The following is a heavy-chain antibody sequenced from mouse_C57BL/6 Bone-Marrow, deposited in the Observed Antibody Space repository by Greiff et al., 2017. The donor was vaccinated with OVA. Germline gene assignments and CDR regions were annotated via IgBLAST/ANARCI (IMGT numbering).Heavy chain of an antibody. V-gene: IGHV14-3*01. CDR3: ARYGGSGDY. D-gene: IGHD1-1*01. CDR2: FDPANGNT. J-gene: IGHJ2*01. CDR1: GFYLKNTY. Sequence: EVQLLESVAELVRPGDSVKLSCTVSGFYLKNTYLYWVKQRPEQGLVWIGRFDPANGNTKSAPSFPGKATITADTSSITAYLQLRSMTSEDTAIYYCARYGGSGDYWGQGTTLTVSS.